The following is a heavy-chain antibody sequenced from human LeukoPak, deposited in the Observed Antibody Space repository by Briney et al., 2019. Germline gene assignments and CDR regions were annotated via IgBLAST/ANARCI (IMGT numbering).Heavy chain of an antibody. CDR3: ARSCSGGSCNYNWFDP. J-gene: IGHJ5*02. V-gene: IGHV1-8*01. Sequence: ASVKVSCKASGYTFTSYDINWVRQATGQGLEWMGWMNPNSGNTGYAQKFQGRVTMTRNTSISTAYMELSSLRSEDTAVYYCARSCSGGSCNYNWFDPWGQGTLDTVSS. D-gene: IGHD2-15*01. CDR1: GYTFTSYD. CDR2: MNPNSGNT.